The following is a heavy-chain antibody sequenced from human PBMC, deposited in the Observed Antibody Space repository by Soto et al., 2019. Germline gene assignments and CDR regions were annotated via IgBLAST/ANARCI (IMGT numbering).Heavy chain of an antibody. CDR2: MSYAGSYK. D-gene: IGHD6-6*01. V-gene: IGHV3-30*18. J-gene: IGHJ4*02. Sequence: LRLSCAVSGFTFSDYGMHWVRQAPGKGLEWVAVMSYAGSYKYYADSVKGRFTISRDLSGNTLFLQMNSLRLEDTAVYFCAKEMYPRTVLDSSSPWGDYWGQGTLVT. CDR1: GFTFSDYG. CDR3: AKEMYPRTVLDSSSPWGDY.